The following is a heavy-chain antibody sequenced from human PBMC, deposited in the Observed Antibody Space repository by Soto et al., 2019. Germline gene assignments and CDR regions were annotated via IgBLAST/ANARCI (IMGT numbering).Heavy chain of an antibody. D-gene: IGHD3-3*01. CDR2: ISYDGSNK. V-gene: IGHV3-30-3*01. Sequence: PGGSLRLSCAASGFTFSSYAMHWVRQAPGKGLEWVAVISYDGSNKYYADSVKGRFTISRDNSKNTLYLQMNSLRAEDTAVYYCATSREEYYDFWSGYYQSRYYGMDVWGQGTTVTVSS. CDR3: ATSREEYYDFWSGYYQSRYYGMDV. J-gene: IGHJ6*02. CDR1: GFTFSSYA.